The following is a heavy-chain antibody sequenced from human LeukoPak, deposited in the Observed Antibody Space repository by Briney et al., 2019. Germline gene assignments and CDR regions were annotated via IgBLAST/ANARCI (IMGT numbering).Heavy chain of an antibody. V-gene: IGHV4-59*01. D-gene: IGHD6-13*01. Sequence: SETLSLTCTASGGSISGSYWSWIRQPPGKGLECIGYIYYTGSTNFNPSLKSRVTISVDTSKNQFFLKLSSVTAADTAVYYCARELPSAGHFDYWGQGTLVTVSS. CDR2: IYYTGST. J-gene: IGHJ4*02. CDR1: GGSISGSY. CDR3: ARELPSAGHFDY.